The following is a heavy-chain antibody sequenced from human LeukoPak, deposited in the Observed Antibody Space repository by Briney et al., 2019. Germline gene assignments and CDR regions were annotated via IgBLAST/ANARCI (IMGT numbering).Heavy chain of an antibody. CDR2: IWYDGSNK. V-gene: IGHV3-30*02. D-gene: IGHD2/OR15-2a*01. CDR1: GFTFSSYG. CDR3: AKDRGYYRIAYYFDY. J-gene: IGHJ4*02. Sequence: GGSLRLSCAASGFTFSSYGMHWVRQAPGKGLEWVAVIWYDGSNKYYADSVKGRFTISRDNSKNTLYLQMNSLRAEDTAVYYCAKDRGYYRIAYYFDYWGQGTLVTVSS.